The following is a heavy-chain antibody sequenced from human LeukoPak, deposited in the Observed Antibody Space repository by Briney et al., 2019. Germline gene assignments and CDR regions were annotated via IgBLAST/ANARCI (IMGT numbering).Heavy chain of an antibody. D-gene: IGHD5-12*01. V-gene: IGHV1-46*01. J-gene: IGHJ3*02. CDR1: GYTFTSYG. CDR2: INPSGGST. Sequence: ASVKVPCKASGYTFTSYGISWVRQAPGQGLEWMGIINPSGGSTSYAQKFQGRVTMTRDMSTSTVYMELSSLRSEDTAVYYCARVTSPPQYSGYDDAFDIWGQGTMVTVSS. CDR3: ARVTSPPQYSGYDDAFDI.